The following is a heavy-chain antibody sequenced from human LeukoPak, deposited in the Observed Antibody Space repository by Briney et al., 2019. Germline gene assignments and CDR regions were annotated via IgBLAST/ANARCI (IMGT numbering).Heavy chain of an antibody. Sequence: GGSLRLSCAASGFTFSNAWMSWVRQAPGKGLEWVGRIKSKTDGGTTDYAAPVKGRFTISRDDSKNTLYLQMNSLKTEDTAVYYCTTIVVVIAMALFRPVDYWGQGTLVTVSS. CDR3: TTIVVVIAMALFRPVDY. D-gene: IGHD2-21*01. J-gene: IGHJ4*02. V-gene: IGHV3-15*01. CDR1: GFTFSNAW. CDR2: IKSKTDGGTT.